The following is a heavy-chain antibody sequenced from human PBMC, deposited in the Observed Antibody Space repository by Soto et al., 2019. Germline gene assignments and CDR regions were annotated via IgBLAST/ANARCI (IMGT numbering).Heavy chain of an antibody. CDR2: INHSGST. CDR1: GGSFSGYY. CDR3: ARLRITMVRGSYYYYGMDV. D-gene: IGHD3-10*01. J-gene: IGHJ6*02. Sequence: SETLSLTCAVYGGSFSGYYWSRIRQPPGKGLEWIGEINHSGSTNYNPSLKSRVTISVDTSKNQFSLKLSSVTAADTAVYYCARLRITMVRGSYYYYGMDVWGQGTTVTVSS. V-gene: IGHV4-34*01.